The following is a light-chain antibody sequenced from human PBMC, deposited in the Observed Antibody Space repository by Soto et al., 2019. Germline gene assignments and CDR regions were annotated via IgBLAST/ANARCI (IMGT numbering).Light chain of an antibody. Sequence: QSVLAQPASVSGSPGQSITISCTGSGRDIGAYNYVSWYQQHPGKAPKLIIYEVENRPSGVSNRFSASKSAFTASLTISGLQAEDDADYYCSSYTTSYFYVFGPGTKVTV. CDR1: GRDIGAYNY. V-gene: IGLV2-14*01. CDR2: EVE. J-gene: IGLJ1*01. CDR3: SSYTTSYFYV.